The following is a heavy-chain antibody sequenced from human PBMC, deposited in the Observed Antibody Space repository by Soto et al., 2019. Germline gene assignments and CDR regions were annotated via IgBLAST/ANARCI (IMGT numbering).Heavy chain of an antibody. CDR2: MHHSGSI. Sequence: PSETLSLTCSVSGDSISNNKWWSWVRQPPGKGLEWIGEMHHSGSIHYNASLKSRATLSVDKSKNQFSLKLSSVTAADTAVYYCARLKTYDILNKSDYWGQGSLVTVSS. D-gene: IGHD3-9*01. CDR1: GDSISNNKW. CDR3: ARLKTYDILNKSDY. J-gene: IGHJ4*02. V-gene: IGHV4-4*02.